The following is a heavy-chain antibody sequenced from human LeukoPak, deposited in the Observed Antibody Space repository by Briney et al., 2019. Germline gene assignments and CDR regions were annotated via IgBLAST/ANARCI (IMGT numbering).Heavy chain of an antibody. J-gene: IGHJ5*02. V-gene: IGHV4-59*08. CDR3: ARLSGYSFLNWFDP. Sequence: SETPSLTCTVSGASISSYFWSWIRKPPGKGLEWIGNIHDSGSTNYNPSLKSRVTISVDTSKNQFSLRLSSVTAADTAVYYCARLSGYSFLNWFDPWGQGTLVTVSS. CDR2: IHDSGST. D-gene: IGHD5-18*01. CDR1: GASISSYF.